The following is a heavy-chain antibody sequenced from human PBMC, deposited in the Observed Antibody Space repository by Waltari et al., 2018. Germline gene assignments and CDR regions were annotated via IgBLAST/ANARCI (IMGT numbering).Heavy chain of an antibody. CDR1: GFTFRSHW. J-gene: IGHJ4*02. CDR2: INGDGSEK. D-gene: IGHD4-17*01. V-gene: IGHV3-7*04. CDR3: ARADYGGTADFDY. Sequence: EVQLVESGGGLVQPGGSLRVSCAAPGFTFRSHWMTWVRQAPGKGLEWVANINGDGSEKYYVDSVKARFTISRDNAKNSLYLQMDSLRAEDTAVYYCARADYGGTADFDYWGQGTLVTVSS.